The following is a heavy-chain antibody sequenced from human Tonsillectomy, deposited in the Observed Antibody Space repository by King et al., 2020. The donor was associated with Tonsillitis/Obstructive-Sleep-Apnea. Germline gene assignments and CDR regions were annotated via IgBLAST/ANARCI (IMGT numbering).Heavy chain of an antibody. CDR3: ASSTKLVRAAVATAIDY. J-gene: IGHJ4*02. CDR2: IWFDGSNK. Sequence: VQLVESGGGVVQPGRSLRLSCAASGFSFSTYGMHWVRQAPGKGLEWVAVIWFDGSNKNYGDSVKGRFTISRDNSKNTLYLQMNSLRADDTVVYYCASSTKLVRAAVATAIDYWGQGTLVTVSS. V-gene: IGHV3-33*03. D-gene: IGHD2-2*02. CDR1: GFSFSTYG.